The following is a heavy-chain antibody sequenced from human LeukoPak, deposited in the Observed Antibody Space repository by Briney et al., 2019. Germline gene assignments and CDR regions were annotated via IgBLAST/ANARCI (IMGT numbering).Heavy chain of an antibody. V-gene: IGHV3-23*01. J-gene: IGHJ4*02. D-gene: IGHD6-19*01. CDR3: AKETRESSGWDFDD. Sequence: PGGSLRLSCAASGFTFSSYAMSWVRQAPGKGLEWVSAISGSAGSTYYAGSVKGRFTISRDNSKNTLYVQMNSLRGEDTAVYYCAKETRESSGWDFDDWGQGTLVTVSS. CDR2: ISGSAGST. CDR1: GFTFSSYA.